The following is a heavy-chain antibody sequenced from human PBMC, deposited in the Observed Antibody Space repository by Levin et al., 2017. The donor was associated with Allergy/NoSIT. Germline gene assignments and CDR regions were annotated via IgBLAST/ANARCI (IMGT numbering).Heavy chain of an antibody. D-gene: IGHD1-7*01. CDR1: GFTFRNYW. CDR3: ASGNYVPPGY. Sequence: PGGSLRLSCAASGFTFRNYWMNWVRQAPGKGLVWISSIKNDGSSINYADSVMGRFTISRDNAKNTLYLQMNNLRGEDTAVYYCASGNYVPPGYWGQGTLVTVSS. CDR2: IKNDGSSI. J-gene: IGHJ4*02. V-gene: IGHV3-74*01.